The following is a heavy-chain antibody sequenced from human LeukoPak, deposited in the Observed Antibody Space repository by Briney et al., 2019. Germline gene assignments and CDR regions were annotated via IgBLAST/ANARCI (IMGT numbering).Heavy chain of an antibody. D-gene: IGHD2-2*02. CDR2: IYSGGST. CDR3: GGDGCSSTSCYTHGMDV. Sequence: GGSLRLSCAASGFTVSSNYMSWVRQAPGKELEWVSVIYSGGSTYYADSVKGRFTISRDNSKNTLYLQMNSLRAEDTAVYYCGGDGCSSTSCYTHGMDVWGKGTTVTVSS. CDR1: GFTVSSNY. V-gene: IGHV3-53*01. J-gene: IGHJ6*04.